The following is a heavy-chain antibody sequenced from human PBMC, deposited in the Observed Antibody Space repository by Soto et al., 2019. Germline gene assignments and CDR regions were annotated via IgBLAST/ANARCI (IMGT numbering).Heavy chain of an antibody. D-gene: IGHD6-19*01. CDR1: GSTSNNYA. V-gene: IGHV3-23*01. Sequence: LRLSSAASGSTSNNYAMGWVRQAPGKGLEWFSAIGGSGGSTYYADSVRGRFTISRDNSKNTLYLQMNSLGADDTALYYCAKTAEAVAGTVYGYWGQGTLVTVSS. CDR2: IGGSGGST. J-gene: IGHJ4*02. CDR3: AKTAEAVAGTVYGY.